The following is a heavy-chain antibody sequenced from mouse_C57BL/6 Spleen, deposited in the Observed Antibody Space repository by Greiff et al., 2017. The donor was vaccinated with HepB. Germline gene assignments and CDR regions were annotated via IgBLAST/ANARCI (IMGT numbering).Heavy chain of an antibody. Sequence: ESGPGLVKPSQSLSLTCSVTGYSITSGYYRNWIRQFPGNKLEWMGYISYDGSNNYNPSLKNRISITRDTSKNQFFLKLNSVTTEDTATYYCARVVDGYYFDYWGQGTTLTVSS. CDR2: ISYDGSN. CDR3: ARVVDGYYFDY. J-gene: IGHJ2*01. D-gene: IGHD2-3*01. V-gene: IGHV3-6*01. CDR1: GYSITSGYY.